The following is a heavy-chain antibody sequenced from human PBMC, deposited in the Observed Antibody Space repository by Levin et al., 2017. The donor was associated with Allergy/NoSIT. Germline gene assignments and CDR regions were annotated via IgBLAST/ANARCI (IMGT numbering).Heavy chain of an antibody. V-gene: IGHV1-2*02. CDR1: GYTFTGYY. Sequence: ASVKVSCKASGYTFTGYYMHWVRQAPGQGLEWMGWINPNSGGTNYAQKFQGRVTMTRDTSISTAYMELSRLRSDDTAVYYCARESEFVRYFDWSRPTANWFDPWGQGTLVTVSS. CDR3: ARESEFVRYFDWSRPTANWFDP. CDR2: INPNSGGT. J-gene: IGHJ5*02. D-gene: IGHD3-9*01.